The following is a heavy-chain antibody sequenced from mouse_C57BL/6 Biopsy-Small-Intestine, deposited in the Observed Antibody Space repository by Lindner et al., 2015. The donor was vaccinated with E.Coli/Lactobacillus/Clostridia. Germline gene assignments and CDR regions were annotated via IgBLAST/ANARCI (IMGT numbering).Heavy chain of an antibody. CDR2: SNPNYGTT. Sequence: VQLQESGPELVKPGASVKMSCKASGYSFTDYNMNWVKQSNGKSLEWIGISNPNYGTTSYNQKFKGKATLTVDQSSSTAYMQLSSLTSEDSAVYFCARGNYGSSYGYFDVWGTGTTVTVSS. CDR3: ARGNYGSSYGYFDV. V-gene: IGHV1-39*01. CDR1: GYSFTDYN. J-gene: IGHJ1*03. D-gene: IGHD1-1*01.